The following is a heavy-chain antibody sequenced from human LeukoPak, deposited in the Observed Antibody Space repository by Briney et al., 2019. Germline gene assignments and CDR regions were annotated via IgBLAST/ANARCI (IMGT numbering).Heavy chain of an antibody. D-gene: IGHD4-11*01. V-gene: IGHV3-21*01. CDR1: GFTFSSYS. CDR2: ISSSSSYI. Sequence: PGGSLRLSCTASGFTFSSYSMNWVRQAPGKGLEWVSSISSSSSYIYYADSVKGRFTISRDNAKNSQYLQMNSLRAEDTAVFYCAYLYSNYGRSLDYWGQGTLVTVSS. J-gene: IGHJ4*02. CDR3: AYLYSNYGRSLDY.